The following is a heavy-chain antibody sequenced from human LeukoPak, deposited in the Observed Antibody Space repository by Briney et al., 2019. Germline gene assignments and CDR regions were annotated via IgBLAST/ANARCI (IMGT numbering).Heavy chain of an antibody. D-gene: IGHD6-13*01. J-gene: IGHJ4*02. V-gene: IGHV3-53*01. Sequence: GGSLRLSCAASGFTVSSNYMSWVRQAPGKGLEWVSVIYSGGSTYYADSVKGRFTISRDNSKNTLYLQMNSLRAEDTAVYYCANPSSSWSGFDYWGQGTLVTVSS. CDR2: IYSGGST. CDR3: ANPSSSWSGFDY. CDR1: GFTVSSNY.